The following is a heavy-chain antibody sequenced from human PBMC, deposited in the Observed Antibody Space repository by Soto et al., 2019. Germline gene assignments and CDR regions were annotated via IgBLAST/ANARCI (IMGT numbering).Heavy chain of an antibody. Sequence: QVQLVQSGAEVKKPGASVKVSCKASGYTFTSYGVSWVRQAPGQGLEWMGWISAYNGNTKYAQKLQGRVTMTTDTPTNTAYMDLRSLRSDDTALYYCARGSTPVDYWGQGTLVTVSS. J-gene: IGHJ4*02. CDR1: GYTFTSYG. CDR2: ISAYNGNT. V-gene: IGHV1-18*01. CDR3: ARGSTPVDY.